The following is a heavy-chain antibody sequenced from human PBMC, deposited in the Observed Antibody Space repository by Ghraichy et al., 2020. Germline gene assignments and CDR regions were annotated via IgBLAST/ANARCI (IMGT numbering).Heavy chain of an antibody. D-gene: IGHD6-13*01. J-gene: IGHJ6*02. V-gene: IGHV3-49*04. CDR1: GFTFGDYS. Sequence: GGSLRLSCTGSGFTFGDYSINWVRQTPGRGLEWVGLISGKRYGGTTEYTASVKGRFSISRDEPNRIAQLQMNSLKTEDTAVYYCSRDRGYWDSSSCSSGPFEYYGRDVWPQGAPGNVSS. CDR2: ISGKRYGGTT. CDR3: SRDRGYWDSSSCSSGPFEYYGRDV.